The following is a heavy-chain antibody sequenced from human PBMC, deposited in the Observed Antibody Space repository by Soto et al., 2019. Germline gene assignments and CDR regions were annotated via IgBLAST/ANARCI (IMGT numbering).Heavy chain of an antibody. CDR2: IIPIFGTA. Sequence: QVQLVQSGAEVKKPGSSVKVSCKASGGTFSSYAISWVRQAPGQGLEWMGGIIPIFGTANYAQKFQGRVTIPADESTSTAYMELSSLRSEDTAVYYCARDRIDYYDSSGYYTPQFDYWGQGTLVTVSS. CDR3: ARDRIDYYDSSGYYTPQFDY. CDR1: GGTFSSYA. V-gene: IGHV1-69*12. D-gene: IGHD3-22*01. J-gene: IGHJ4*02.